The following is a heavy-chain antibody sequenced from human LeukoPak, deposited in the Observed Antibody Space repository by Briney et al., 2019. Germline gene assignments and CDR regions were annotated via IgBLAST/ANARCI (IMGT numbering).Heavy chain of an antibody. V-gene: IGHV3-43*02. J-gene: IGHJ6*03. CDR3: AKCPHYYYYYYMDV. CDR1: GFTFSSYA. CDR2: ISGDGGST. Sequence: GGSLRLSCAASGFTFSSYAMHWARQAPGKGLEWVSLISGDGGSTYCADSVKGRFTISRDNSKNSLYLQMNSLRTEDTALYYCAKCPHYYYYYYMDVWGKGTTVTVSS.